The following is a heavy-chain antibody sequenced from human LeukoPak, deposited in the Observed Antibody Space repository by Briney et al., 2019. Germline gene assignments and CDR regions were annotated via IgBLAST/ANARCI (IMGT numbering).Heavy chain of an antibody. CDR3: ARDGDKYTMIVVAKKGLDV. CDR2: ISSSSSYI. J-gene: IGHJ6*04. V-gene: IGHV3-21*01. Sequence: PGGSLRLSCVASGFIFSSYSMNWVRQAPGKGLEWVSSISSSSSYIYYADSVKGRFTISRDNAKNSLYLQMNSLRAEDTAVYYCARDGDKYTMIVVAKKGLDVWGKGTTVTISS. CDR1: GFIFSSYS. D-gene: IGHD3-22*01.